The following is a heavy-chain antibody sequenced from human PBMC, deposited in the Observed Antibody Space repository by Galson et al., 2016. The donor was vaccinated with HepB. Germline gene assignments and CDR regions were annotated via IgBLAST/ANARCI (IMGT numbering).Heavy chain of an antibody. V-gene: IGHV3-7*01. CDR1: GLNFWTYW. D-gene: IGHD3-16*01. Sequence: SLRLSCAASGLNFWTYWMTWVRQAPGKGPEWVASISHDGRDQRYVDSVKGRFTISRDNARNSLYLQMNSLRVDDTALYYCAQYGGLVDSWGRGTLVTVSS. J-gene: IGHJ4*02. CDR3: AQYGGLVDS. CDR2: ISHDGRDQ.